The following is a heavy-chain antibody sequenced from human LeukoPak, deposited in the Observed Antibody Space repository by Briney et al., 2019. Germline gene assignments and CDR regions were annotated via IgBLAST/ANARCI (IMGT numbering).Heavy chain of an antibody. V-gene: IGHV4-39*01. CDR1: GGSIRRSYCY. CDR3: ARSPLPYGAGRGYFDY. CDR2: IYESGST. J-gene: IGHJ4*02. Sequence: SETLSLTCTVSGGSIRRSYCYWGWIRQTPGKGLEWLGRIYESGSTQYSPSLKSRLTVSVDTSKNQFSLILTSVTATDTAVYYCARSPLPYGAGRGYFDYWGRGTLVTVSS. D-gene: IGHD3-10*01.